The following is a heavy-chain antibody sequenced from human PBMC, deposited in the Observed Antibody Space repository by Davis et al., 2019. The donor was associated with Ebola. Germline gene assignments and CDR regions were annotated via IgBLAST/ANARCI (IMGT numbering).Heavy chain of an antibody. CDR3: AREDSGSYSIVYYYYGIDV. D-gene: IGHD1-26*01. J-gene: IGHJ6*02. V-gene: IGHV1-3*01. CDR1: GYTFTSYA. Sequence: ASVKVSCKASGYTFTSYAIHWVRQAPGQRLEWMGWINAGNGNTKYSQKFQGRVTITRDTSASIVYMELSSLRSEDTAVYYCAREDSGSYSIVYYYYGIDVWGQGTTVTVSS. CDR2: INAGNGNT.